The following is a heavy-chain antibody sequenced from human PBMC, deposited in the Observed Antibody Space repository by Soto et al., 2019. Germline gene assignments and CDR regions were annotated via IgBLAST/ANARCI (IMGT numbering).Heavy chain of an antibody. Sequence: ASVKVSCKVSGYTLTELSMHWVRQAPGKGLEWMGGFDPEDGETIYAQKFQGRVTMTEDTSTDTAYMELSSLRSEDTAVYYCATDLARTTVTTDWGQGTLVTVAS. V-gene: IGHV1-24*01. CDR3: ATDLARTTVTTD. CDR2: FDPEDGET. CDR1: GYTLTELS. D-gene: IGHD4-17*01. J-gene: IGHJ4*02.